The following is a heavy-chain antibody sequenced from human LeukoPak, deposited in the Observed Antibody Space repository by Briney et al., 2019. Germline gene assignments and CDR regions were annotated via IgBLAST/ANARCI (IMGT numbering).Heavy chain of an antibody. CDR3: AKSSGDYFFDY. CDR1: GYNFNNHD. J-gene: IGHJ4*02. D-gene: IGHD3-22*01. V-gene: IGHV1-8*01. Sequence: ASVKVSCKASGYNFNNHDINWVRQATGQGLEWLGRMNPNSGNAAYAQKLQGRVTMTWDSSTNTAYLEVIALRSDDTAVYYCAKSSGDYFFDYWGQGTLATVSS. CDR2: MNPNSGNA.